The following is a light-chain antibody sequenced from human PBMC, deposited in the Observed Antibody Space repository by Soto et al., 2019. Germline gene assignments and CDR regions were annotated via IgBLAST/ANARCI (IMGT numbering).Light chain of an antibody. CDR2: DAS. V-gene: IGKV3-11*01. Sequence: EIVLTQSPATLSLSPGERATLSCRASQSVRSYLAWYQQKPGQAPRHLIYDASNRATGIPARFSGSGAGTDFTLTISSLEPEDFAVYYCQQRSNWPLVTFGQGTKLEIK. CDR3: QQRSNWPLVT. CDR1: QSVRSY. J-gene: IGKJ2*01.